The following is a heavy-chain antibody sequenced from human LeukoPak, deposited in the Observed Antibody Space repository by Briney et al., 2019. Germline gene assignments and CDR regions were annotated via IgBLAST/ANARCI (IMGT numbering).Heavy chain of an antibody. V-gene: IGHV3-20*04. Sequence: GSLRLSCAASGFDFDDYVMSWVRQAPGKGLEWVSGINWNGGSRGYADSVKGRFTISRDNAKNSLYLQMNSLRAEDTAVYYCAKATYYYDSSGYRGGYFDYWGQGTLVTVSS. J-gene: IGHJ4*02. CDR2: INWNGGSR. CDR1: GFDFDDYV. CDR3: AKATYYYDSSGYRGGYFDY. D-gene: IGHD3-22*01.